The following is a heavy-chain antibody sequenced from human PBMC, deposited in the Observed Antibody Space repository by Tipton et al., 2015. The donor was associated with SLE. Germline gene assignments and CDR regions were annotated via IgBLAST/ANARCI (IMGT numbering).Heavy chain of an antibody. CDR3: ARGGTGTTPYYYYGMDV. CDR2: IGTAGDT. Sequence: SLRLSCAASGFTFSSYDMHWVRQATGKGLEWVSAIGTAGDTYYPGSVKGRFTISRENAKNSLYLQMNSLRAGGTAVYYCARGGTGTTPYYYYGMDVWGQGTTVTVSS. D-gene: IGHD1-1*01. V-gene: IGHV3-13*04. J-gene: IGHJ6*02. CDR1: GFTFSSYD.